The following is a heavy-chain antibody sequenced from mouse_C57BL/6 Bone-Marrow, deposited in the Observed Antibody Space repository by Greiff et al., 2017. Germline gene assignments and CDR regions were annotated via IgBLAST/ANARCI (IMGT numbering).Heavy chain of an antibody. V-gene: IGHV10-1*01. CDR2: IRSKSNNYAT. Sequence: GGGLVQPKGSLKLSCAASGFSFNPFALNWVRQAPGKGWEWVARIRSKSNNYATYYADSVKERFTISRDDSESMLYLQMNNLKTEDTAMYYCVRHDSLAMGDWGQGTSVTVAS. D-gene: IGHD2-4*01. J-gene: IGHJ4*01. CDR3: VRHDSLAMGD. CDR1: GFSFNPFA.